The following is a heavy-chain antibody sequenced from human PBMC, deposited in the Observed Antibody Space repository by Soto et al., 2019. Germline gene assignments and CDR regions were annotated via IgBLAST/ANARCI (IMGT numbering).Heavy chain of an antibody. CDR3: AANVDPGYCSSTSCYIFSGMDV. D-gene: IGHD2-2*02. V-gene: IGHV1-69*13. Sequence: SVKVSCKASGGTFSSYAISWVRQAPGQGLEWMGGIIPIFGTANYAQKFQGRVTITADESTSAAYMELSSLRSEDTAVYYCAANVDPGYCSSTSCYIFSGMDVWGQGTTVTVSS. CDR1: GGTFSSYA. CDR2: IIPIFGTA. J-gene: IGHJ6*02.